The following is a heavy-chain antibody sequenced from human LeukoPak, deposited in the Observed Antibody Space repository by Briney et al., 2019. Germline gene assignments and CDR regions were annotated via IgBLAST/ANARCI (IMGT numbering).Heavy chain of an antibody. CDR3: ARLADYGNYGPREYLDF. V-gene: IGHV3-21*06. D-gene: IGHD4-11*01. Sequence: GGSLRLSCAASGFTFSNYGMNWVRQAPGKGLEWVSSISSSSSSTYYADSLKGRFTISRDNAKNSLYLQMNSLRAEDTAVYYCARLADYGNYGPREYLDFWGQGTLVTVSS. CDR2: ISSSSSST. CDR1: GFTFSNYG. J-gene: IGHJ4*02.